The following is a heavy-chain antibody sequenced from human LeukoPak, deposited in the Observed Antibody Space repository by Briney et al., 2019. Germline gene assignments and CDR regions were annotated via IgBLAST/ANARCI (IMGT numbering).Heavy chain of an antibody. CDR3: AIGYYGSGSYFQFDY. V-gene: IGHV1-69*13. CDR2: IIPIFGIA. J-gene: IGHJ4*02. Sequence: SVKVSCKASGGTFSSYAISWVRQAPGQGLEWMGGIIPIFGIANYAQKFQGRVTITADESTSTAYMELSSLRSEDTAVYYCAIGYYGSGSYFQFDYWGQGTLVTVSS. CDR1: GGTFSSYA. D-gene: IGHD3-10*01.